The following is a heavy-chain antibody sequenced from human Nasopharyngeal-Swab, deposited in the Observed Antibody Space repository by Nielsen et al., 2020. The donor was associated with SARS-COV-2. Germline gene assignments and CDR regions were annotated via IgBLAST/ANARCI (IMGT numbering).Heavy chain of an antibody. Sequence: GGSLRLSCAASGFTFSSYAMHWVRQAPGKGLEWVSGISWNSGSIGYADSVKGRFTISRDNAKNSLYLQMNSLRAEDTALYYCAKDMFSSSAFDYWGQGTLVTVSS. V-gene: IGHV3-9*01. J-gene: IGHJ4*02. CDR2: ISWNSGSI. CDR1: GFTFSSYA. CDR3: AKDMFSSSAFDY. D-gene: IGHD6-6*01.